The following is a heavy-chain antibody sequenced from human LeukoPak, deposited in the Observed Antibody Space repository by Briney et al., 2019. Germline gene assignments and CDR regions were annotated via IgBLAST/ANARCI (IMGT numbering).Heavy chain of an antibody. J-gene: IGHJ6*03. CDR2: ISTSSSYI. CDR1: GFTFSSYT. V-gene: IGHV3-21*01. Sequence: GGSLRLSCAASGFTFSSYTMNWVRQAPGKGLEWVSFISTSSSYIYYADSVKGRFTISRDNAKNSLYLQMNSLRAEDTAVYYCARDEAAAAGYYYYYYMDVWGKGTTVTVSS. D-gene: IGHD6-13*01. CDR3: ARDEAAAAGYYYYYYMDV.